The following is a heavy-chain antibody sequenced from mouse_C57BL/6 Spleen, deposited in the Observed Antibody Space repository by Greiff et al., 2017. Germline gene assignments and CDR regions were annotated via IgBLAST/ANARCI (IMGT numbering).Heavy chain of an antibody. J-gene: IGHJ1*03. D-gene: IGHD1-1*01. CDR1: GYSFTDYN. CDR3: ARFCMTTVGEGYFDV. CDR2: INPNDGTT. Sequence: VQLKESGPELVKPGASVKISCKASGYSFTDYNMNWVKQSNGKSLEWIGVINPNDGTTSYNQKFKGKATLTVDQSSSTAYMQLNSLTAEDSAVYYGARFCMTTVGEGYFDVWGTGTTVTVST. V-gene: IGHV1-39*01.